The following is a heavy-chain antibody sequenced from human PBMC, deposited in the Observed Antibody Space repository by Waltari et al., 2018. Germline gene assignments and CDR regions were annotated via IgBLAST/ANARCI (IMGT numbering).Heavy chain of an antibody. Sequence: QVQLVQSGAEVKKPGSSVKVSCKASGGTFSSHAIRWLRQAPGKGLEWMGGIIPILGIANYAQKFQGRVTITADKSTSTAYMELSSLRSEDTAVYYCARGVVPAASPYFDYWGQGTLVTVSS. CDR3: ARGVVPAASPYFDY. CDR1: GGTFSSHA. V-gene: IGHV1-69*10. J-gene: IGHJ4*02. D-gene: IGHD2-2*01. CDR2: IIPILGIA.